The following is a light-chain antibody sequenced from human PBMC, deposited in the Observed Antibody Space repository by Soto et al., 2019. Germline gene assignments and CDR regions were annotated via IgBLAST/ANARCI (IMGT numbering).Light chain of an antibody. CDR3: QHSGSSPWT. V-gene: IGKV3-20*01. J-gene: IGKJ1*01. CDR2: GAS. CDR1: QGVNTY. Sequence: EIVMTQSLATLSVSPEERDTLFCRASQGVNTYLAWYQQKRGQSPRLLIYGASSRATGIPDRFSGSGSGPDFTLTISRLEPEDFAVYFCQHSGSSPWTFCQGTKVDIK.